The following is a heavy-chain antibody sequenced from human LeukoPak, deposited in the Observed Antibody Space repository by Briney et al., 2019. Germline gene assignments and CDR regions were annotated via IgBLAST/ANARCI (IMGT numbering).Heavy chain of an antibody. D-gene: IGHD4-17*01. CDR1: GFTFSSYW. CDR3: ARDYGDRFDY. Sequence: GGSLRLSCAASGFTFSSYWMHWVRQASGKGLVWVSVIYSGGSTYYADSVKGRFTISRDNSKNTLYLQMNSLRAEDTAVYYCARDYGDRFDYWGQGTLVTVSS. CDR2: IYSGGST. J-gene: IGHJ4*02. V-gene: IGHV3-53*01.